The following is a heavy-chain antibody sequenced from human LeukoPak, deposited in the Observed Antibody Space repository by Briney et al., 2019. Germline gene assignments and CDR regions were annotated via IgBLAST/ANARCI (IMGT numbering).Heavy chain of an antibody. V-gene: IGHV4-59*08. CDR3: TRKYSSSWSFDY. Sequence: SETLSLTCTVSGGSISSYYWSWIRQPPGKGLEWIGYIYYSGSTDYNPSLKSRVTISVDTSKNQFSLRLISMTAADTAVYYCTRKYSSSWSFDYWGQGTLVTVSS. D-gene: IGHD6-13*01. CDR1: GGSISSYY. CDR2: IYYSGST. J-gene: IGHJ4*02.